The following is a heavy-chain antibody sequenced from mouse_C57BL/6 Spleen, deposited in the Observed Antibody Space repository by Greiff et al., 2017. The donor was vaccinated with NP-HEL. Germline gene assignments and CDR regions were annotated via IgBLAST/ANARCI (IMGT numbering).Heavy chain of an antibody. CDR2: INPNNGGT. CDR3: ARQAYGNSYFDY. CDR1: GYTFTDYY. J-gene: IGHJ2*01. Sequence: VHVKQSGPELVKPGASVKISCKASGYTFTDYYMNWVKQSHGKSLEWIGDINPNNGGTSYNQKVKGKATLTVDKSSSTAYMELRSLTSEDSAVYYCARQAYGNSYFDYWGQGTTLTVSS. D-gene: IGHD2-1*01. V-gene: IGHV1-26*01.